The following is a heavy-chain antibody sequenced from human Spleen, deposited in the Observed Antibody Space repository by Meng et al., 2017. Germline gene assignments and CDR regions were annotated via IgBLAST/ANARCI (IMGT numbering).Heavy chain of an antibody. Sequence: QVQLQQWGAGLLQPSETLSLTCAVNGGSLSGAYWNWIRQPPGKGLEWIGEIPHRGSSAYNPSLKSRVSMSIDKSKNQFSLKLTSVTAADTAVYHCLRGSGGSVWGQGTLVTVSS. D-gene: IGHD3-10*01. CDR2: IPHRGSS. J-gene: IGHJ1*01. CDR3: LRGSGGSV. CDR1: GGSLSGAY. V-gene: IGHV4-34*01.